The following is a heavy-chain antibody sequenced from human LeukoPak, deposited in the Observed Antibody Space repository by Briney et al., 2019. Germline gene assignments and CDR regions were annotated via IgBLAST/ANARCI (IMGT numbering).Heavy chain of an antibody. CDR2: IDHSGST. CDR1: GGSFSGYY. CDR3: ARGIGGFWSGYLNY. V-gene: IGHV4-34*01. D-gene: IGHD3-3*01. J-gene: IGHJ4*02. Sequence: PSETLSLTCAVYGGSFSGYYWSWIRQPPGKGLEWIGEIDHSGSTNHNPSLKSRVTISVDTSKNQFSLKLSSVTAADTAVYYCARGIGGFWSGYLNYWGQGTLVTVSS.